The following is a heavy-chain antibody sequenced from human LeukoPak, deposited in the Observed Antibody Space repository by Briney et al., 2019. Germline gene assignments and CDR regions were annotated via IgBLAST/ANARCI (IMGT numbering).Heavy chain of an antibody. CDR3: ARVTLSEIVVFDI. Sequence: ASVKVSCKASGYTFTSYAITWVRQAPGQGPEWMGWISSYNGNTNYAQKLQGRVTMTTETSTSTAYMELRSLRSDDTAVYYCARVTLSEIVVFDIWGQGTMVTVSS. CDR1: GYTFTSYA. V-gene: IGHV1-18*01. D-gene: IGHD2-15*01. CDR2: ISSYNGNT. J-gene: IGHJ3*02.